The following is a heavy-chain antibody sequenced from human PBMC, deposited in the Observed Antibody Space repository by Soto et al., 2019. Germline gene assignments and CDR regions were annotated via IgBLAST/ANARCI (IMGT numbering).Heavy chain of an antibody. J-gene: IGHJ4*02. CDR1: GGSISSYY. CDR3: ARSDGRY. V-gene: IGHV4-59*01. CDR2: IYYSGST. Sequence: VQLQESGPGLVKPSETLSLTCTVSGGSISSYYWSWIRQPPGKGLEWIGYIYYSGSTNYNPSLKSRVTISVDTSKNQFSLKLSSVIAADTAVYYCARSDGRYWGQGTLVTVSS.